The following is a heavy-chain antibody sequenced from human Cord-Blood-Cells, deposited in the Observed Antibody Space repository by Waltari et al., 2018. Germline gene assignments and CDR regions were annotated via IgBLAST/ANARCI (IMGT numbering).Heavy chain of an antibody. D-gene: IGHD6-19*01. CDR2: INPNSGGT. CDR1: GYTFTGYY. J-gene: IGHJ3*02. CDR3: ARGALGSGWYAFDI. V-gene: IGHV1-2*04. Sequence: QVQLVQSGAEVKKPGASVKVSCKASGYTFTGYYLPWVRQAPGQGLEWMGWINPNSGGTNYAQKFQGWVTMTRDTSISTAYMELSRLRSDDTAVYYCARGALGSGWYAFDIWGQGTMVTVSS.